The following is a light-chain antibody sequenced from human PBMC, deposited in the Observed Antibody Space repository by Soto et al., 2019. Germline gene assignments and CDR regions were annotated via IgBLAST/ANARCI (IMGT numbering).Light chain of an antibody. V-gene: IGKV3-11*01. CDR2: DAS. CDR3: HQRSNWPPT. J-gene: IGKJ5*01. Sequence: ENVLTHSPGTLSLSTGERATLSCRASQSVSSYLAWYHQKPGQAPRLLIYDASNRATGIPARFSGSGSGTDFTLAISSLEPEDFAVYYCHQRSNWPPTFGQGTRLEIK. CDR1: QSVSSY.